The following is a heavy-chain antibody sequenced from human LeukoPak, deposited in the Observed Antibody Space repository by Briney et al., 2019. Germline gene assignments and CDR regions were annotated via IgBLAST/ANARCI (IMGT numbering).Heavy chain of an antibody. CDR1: GFSFSSYG. J-gene: IGHJ4*02. V-gene: IGHV3-30*02. CDR2: IRYDGSNK. Sequence: GGSLRLSCVASGFSFSSYGMHWVRQAPGKGLEWVAFIRYDGSNKYYADSVKGRFTISRDSSKNTLYLQMNSLRVEDTAVYYCAKYYRESSGASPLDYWGQGTRVTVSS. D-gene: IGHD3-22*01. CDR3: AKYYRESSGASPLDY.